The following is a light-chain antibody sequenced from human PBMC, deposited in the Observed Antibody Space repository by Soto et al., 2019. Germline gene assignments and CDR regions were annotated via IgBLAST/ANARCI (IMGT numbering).Light chain of an antibody. Sequence: EIVLTQSPATLSLSPGERATLSCRASQSVSNYLAWFQQKPGQAPRLLIYDASNRATGIPARFSGSGSGTDFTLTISRLEPEDFAVYYCQQRRSWPLLTSGGGTKVEI. CDR2: DAS. V-gene: IGKV3-11*01. CDR1: QSVSNY. CDR3: QQRRSWPLLT. J-gene: IGKJ4*01.